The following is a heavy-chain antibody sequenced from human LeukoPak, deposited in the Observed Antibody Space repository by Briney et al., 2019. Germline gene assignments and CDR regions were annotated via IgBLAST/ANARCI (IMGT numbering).Heavy chain of an antibody. V-gene: IGHV3-48*04. J-gene: IGHJ4*02. CDR1: GFTFRLYG. CDR3: ARDRWGGY. D-gene: IGHD3-10*01. CDR2: ITGSGSTI. Sequence: GGSLRLSCVASGFTFRLYGMAWVRQAPGKGLEWVSAITGSGSTIYYADSVKGRFTISRDNARNSLYLQMNSLRAEDTAVYYCARDRWGGYWGQGTLVTVSS.